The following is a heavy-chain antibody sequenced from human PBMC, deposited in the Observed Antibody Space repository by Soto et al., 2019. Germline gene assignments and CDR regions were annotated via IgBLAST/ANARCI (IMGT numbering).Heavy chain of an antibody. CDR3: ASNQLRYRSSWTLDY. CDR2: IIPIFGTA. D-gene: IGHD6-13*01. J-gene: IGHJ4*02. CDR1: GGTFSSYA. Sequence: QVQLVQSGAEVKKPGSSVKVSCKASGGTFSSYAISWVRQAPGQGLEWMGGIIPIFGTANYAQKVQGRVTMAADESTSQADMELSSLRSEDTAVYYCASNQLRYRSSWTLDYWGQGTLVTASS. V-gene: IGHV1-69*12.